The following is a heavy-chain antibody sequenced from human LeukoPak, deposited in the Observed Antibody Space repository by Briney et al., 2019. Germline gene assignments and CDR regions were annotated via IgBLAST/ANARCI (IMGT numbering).Heavy chain of an antibody. CDR2: IYSDGST. V-gene: IGHV3-53*05. Sequence: GGSLRLSCAVSGFTVSSNYMSWVRQAPGKGLEWVSVIYSDGSTYSADSVKGRFTISRDNSKNTLYLQMGSLRAEDMAVYYCARLAAAGTSSYAPELADYWGQGTLVTVSS. D-gene: IGHD6-13*01. CDR3: ARLAAAGTSSYAPELADY. J-gene: IGHJ4*02. CDR1: GFTVSSNY.